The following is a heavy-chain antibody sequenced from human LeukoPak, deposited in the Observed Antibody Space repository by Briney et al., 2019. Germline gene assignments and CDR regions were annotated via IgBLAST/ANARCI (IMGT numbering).Heavy chain of an antibody. J-gene: IGHJ4*02. Sequence: ASVKVSCKASGFTLTNYVISWVRQAPGQGLGWMGWISAYRGNANYARKFQGRVTMTTDTSTNTAYMELRSLISDDTAVYYCARDLDSSGYYAILWGQGTLVTVSS. D-gene: IGHD3-22*01. CDR3: ARDLDSSGYYAIL. CDR1: GFTLTNYV. V-gene: IGHV1-18*01. CDR2: ISAYRGNA.